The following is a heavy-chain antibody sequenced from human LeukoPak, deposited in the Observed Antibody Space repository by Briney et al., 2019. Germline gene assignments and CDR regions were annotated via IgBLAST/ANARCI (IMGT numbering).Heavy chain of an antibody. D-gene: IGHD6-13*01. CDR1: GFTLSHYD. Sequence: GGSLRLSCAASGFTLSHYDMSWVRQAPGKGLEWVSFISSDSTHTNHADSLKGRFTISRDNAKNSLYLQMNSIRAEDTALYYCARNPGTGTLDYWGQGTLVTVSS. CDR2: ISSDSTHT. J-gene: IGHJ4*02. V-gene: IGHV3-11*06. CDR3: ARNPGTGTLDY.